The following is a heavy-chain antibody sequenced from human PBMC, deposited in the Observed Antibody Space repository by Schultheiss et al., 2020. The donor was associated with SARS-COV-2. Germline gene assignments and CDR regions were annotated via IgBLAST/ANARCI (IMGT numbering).Heavy chain of an antibody. J-gene: IGHJ4*02. Sequence: GSLRLSCTVSGGSVSSGSYYWSWIRQPPGKGLEWIGFIHDSGSTNYNPSLKSRVTISVDTSKNQFSLKLSSVTAADTAVYYCAAHDFGDYAFDYWGQGTLVTVSS. CDR1: GGSVSSGSYY. V-gene: IGHV4-61*01. D-gene: IGHD4-17*01. CDR3: AAHDFGDYAFDY. CDR2: IHDSGST.